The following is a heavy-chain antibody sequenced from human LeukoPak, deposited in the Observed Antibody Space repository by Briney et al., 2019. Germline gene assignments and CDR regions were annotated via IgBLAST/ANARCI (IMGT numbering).Heavy chain of an antibody. CDR2: ISTYKGNT. CDR3: ATEGGWGPADYGDYVY. CDR1: GYTFTNYG. D-gene: IGHD4-17*01. V-gene: IGHV1-18*01. Sequence: GSSVKVSCKASGYTFTNYGITWVRQAPGQGLEWMGWISTYKGNTQYVEKFQGRVTLTTGTSTSTAYMELRSLRSDDTAVYYCATEGGWGPADYGDYVYWGQGTLVTVSS. J-gene: IGHJ4*02.